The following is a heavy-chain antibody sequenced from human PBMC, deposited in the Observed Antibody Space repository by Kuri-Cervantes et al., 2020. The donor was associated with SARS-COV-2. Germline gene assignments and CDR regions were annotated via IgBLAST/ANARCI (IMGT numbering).Heavy chain of an antibody. CDR2: IYPGDSDT. Sequence: GESLKISCKGSGYSFTSYWIGWVRQMPGKGLEWMGIIYPGDSDTRYSPSFQGQVTISADKSISTAYLQWSSLKASDTAMYYCARGGGPSLRYYYYYMDVWAKGPRSPSP. CDR1: GYSFTSYW. V-gene: IGHV5-51*01. CDR3: ARGGGPSLRYYYYYMDV. D-gene: IGHD2-15*01. J-gene: IGHJ6*03.